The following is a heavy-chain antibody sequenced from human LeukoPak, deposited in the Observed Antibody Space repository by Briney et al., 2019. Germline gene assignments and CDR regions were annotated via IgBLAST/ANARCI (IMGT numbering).Heavy chain of an antibody. CDR2: ISPYTGST. D-gene: IGHD3-22*01. CDR3: ARETDSSGLGVIDY. V-gene: IGHV1-18*01. J-gene: IGHJ4*02. Sequence: ASVKVSCTASGYTFTGSGVSWVRQAPGQGPERMGWISPYTGSTNYAQKFQGRVTMTTDTSTSTAYMELRSLSSDDTAFYYCARETDSSGLGVIDYWGQGTLVSVSS. CDR1: GYTFTGSG.